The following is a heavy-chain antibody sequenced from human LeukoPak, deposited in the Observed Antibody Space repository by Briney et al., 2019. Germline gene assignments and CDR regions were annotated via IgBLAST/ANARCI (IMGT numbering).Heavy chain of an antibody. CDR1: GYTFTGYY. V-gene: IGHV1-2*02. D-gene: IGHD3-9*01. J-gene: IGHJ5*02. CDR2: FNPNSGGT. CDR3: ARADGELRYFDWSGFDP. Sequence: ASVKVSCKASGYTFTGYYMHWVRQAPGQGLEWMGWFNPNSGGTNYAQKFQGRVTMTRDTSISTAYMELSRLRSDDTAVYYCARADGELRYFDWSGFDPWGQGTLVTVSS.